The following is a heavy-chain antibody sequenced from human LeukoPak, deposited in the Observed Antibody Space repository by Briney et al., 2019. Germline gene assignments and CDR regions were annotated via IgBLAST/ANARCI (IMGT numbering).Heavy chain of an antibody. CDR3: ARVPHDFWSGYHDY. D-gene: IGHD3-3*01. Sequence: PSETLSLTCAVYGGSFSGYYWSWIRQPPGKGLEWIGEINHSGSTNYNPSLKSRVTISVDTSKNQFSLKLSSVTAADTAVYYCARVPHDFWSGYHDYWGQRTLVTVSS. CDR2: INHSGST. V-gene: IGHV4-34*01. J-gene: IGHJ4*02. CDR1: GGSFSGYY.